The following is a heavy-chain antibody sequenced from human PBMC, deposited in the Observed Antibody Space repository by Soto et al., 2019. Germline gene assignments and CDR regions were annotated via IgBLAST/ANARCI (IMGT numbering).Heavy chain of an antibody. V-gene: IGHV3-30*04. Sequence: QVHLVESGGGVVQPGRSLRLSCAAAGFTYSKYTMHWVRQAPGTGPEWVAAISHDGTNKYYGDSVKGRFTISRDNSKNTLSVQMNNLKSEDTAVYYCARDRLRLGELSLLGYFDYWGQGTLVTVSS. CDR3: ARDRLRLGELSLLGYFDY. J-gene: IGHJ4*02. D-gene: IGHD3-16*02. CDR1: GFTYSKYT. CDR2: ISHDGTNK.